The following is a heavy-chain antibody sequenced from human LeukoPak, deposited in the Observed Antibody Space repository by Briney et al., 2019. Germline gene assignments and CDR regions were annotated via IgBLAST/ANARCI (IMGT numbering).Heavy chain of an antibody. CDR3: ARALRTGQGDYVPVL. CDR1: GYRFTNYW. V-gene: IGHV5-51*01. D-gene: IGHD4-17*01. J-gene: IGHJ4*02. Sequence: GESLQISCKASGYRFTNYWIGWVRQMPGKGLEWTTIIYPGDSETRYSPSFQGQVTISADKSIGTMYLQWSSLKASDTAMYYCARALRTGQGDYVPVLWGQGTLVIVSS. CDR2: IYPGDSET.